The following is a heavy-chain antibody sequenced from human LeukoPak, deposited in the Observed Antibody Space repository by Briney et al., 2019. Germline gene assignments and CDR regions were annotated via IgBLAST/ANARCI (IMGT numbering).Heavy chain of an antibody. CDR2: ISYDGSNK. CDR3: AKDNRRYYDFWSGQMTFDY. Sequence: GRSLRLSCAASGFTFSSYAMHWVRQAPGKGLEWVAVISYDGSNKYYADSVKGRFTISRDNSKNTLYLQMNSLRAEDTAVYYCAKDNRRYYDFWSGQMTFDYWGQGTLVTVSS. V-gene: IGHV3-30-3*01. J-gene: IGHJ4*02. CDR1: GFTFSSYA. D-gene: IGHD3-3*01.